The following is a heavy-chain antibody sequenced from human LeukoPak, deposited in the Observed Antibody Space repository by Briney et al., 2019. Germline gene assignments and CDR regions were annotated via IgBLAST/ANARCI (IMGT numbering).Heavy chain of an antibody. J-gene: IGHJ4*02. CDR3: ARDKFRGYFDY. D-gene: IGHD3-10*01. Sequence: PGGSLRLSCAASEFTVSTNYMNWVRQAPGKGLEWFSAIYSGGTTYYADSVKGRFTISRDTSKNTLYLQMNSLRAEDTAVYYCARDKFRGYFDYWGQGTLVTVSS. V-gene: IGHV3-66*01. CDR2: IYSGGTT. CDR1: EFTVSTNY.